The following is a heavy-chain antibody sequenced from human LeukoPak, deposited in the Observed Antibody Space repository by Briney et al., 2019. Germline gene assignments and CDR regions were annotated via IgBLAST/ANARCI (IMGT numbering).Heavy chain of an antibody. V-gene: IGHV1-69*05. CDR2: IIPIFGTA. Sequence: SVKVSCKASGYTFTSYGISWVRQAPGQGLEWMGGIIPIFGTANYAQKFQGRVTITTDESTSTAYMELSSLRSEDTAVYYCARGALTSPHFMDVWGKGTTVTVSS. D-gene: IGHD3-16*01. J-gene: IGHJ6*03. CDR1: GYTFTSYG. CDR3: ARGALTSPHFMDV.